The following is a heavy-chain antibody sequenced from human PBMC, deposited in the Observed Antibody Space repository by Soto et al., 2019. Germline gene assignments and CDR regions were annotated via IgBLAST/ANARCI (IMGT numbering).Heavy chain of an antibody. CDR2: IGSADDP. CDR1: GFTFSTYD. J-gene: IGHJ6*02. V-gene: IGHV3-13*05. Sequence: EVQLVESGGGVVQPGGSLRLSCAASGFTFSTYDMHLVRQATGKGLEWVSAIGSADDPYYLGSVKGRFTISRENAKNSLYLQLNSMRAGDTAVYYCARAYAGRLPRRADYYFAMDVWGQGTKVTVSS. D-gene: IGHD2-15*01. CDR3: ARAYAGRLPRRADYYFAMDV.